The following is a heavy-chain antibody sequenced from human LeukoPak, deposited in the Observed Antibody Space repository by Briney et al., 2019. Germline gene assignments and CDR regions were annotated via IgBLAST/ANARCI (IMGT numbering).Heavy chain of an antibody. Sequence: SETLSLTCTVSGGSISSSSYYWGWIRQPPGKGLEWIGSIYYSGSTYYNPSLKSRVTISVDTSKNQFSLKLSSVTAADTAVYYCARVDWSFDYWGQGTLVTVSS. V-gene: IGHV4-39*07. CDR3: ARVDWSFDY. CDR1: GGSISSSSYY. J-gene: IGHJ4*02. CDR2: IYYSGST. D-gene: IGHD3-3*01.